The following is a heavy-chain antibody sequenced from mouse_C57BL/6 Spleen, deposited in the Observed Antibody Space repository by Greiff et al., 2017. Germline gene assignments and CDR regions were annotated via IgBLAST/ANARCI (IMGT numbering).Heavy chain of an antibody. D-gene: IGHD1-1*01. CDR1: GYTFTSYW. V-gene: IGHV1-61*01. CDR3: ARSPNYGYYYAMDY. J-gene: IGHJ4*01. CDR2: IYPSDSET. Sequence: VQLQQPGAELVRPGSSVKLSCKASGYTFTSYWMDWVKQRPGQGLEWIGNIYPSDSETHYNQKFKDKATLTVDQSSSTAYMQLSSLTSEDSAVYYCARSPNYGYYYAMDYWGQGTSVTVSS.